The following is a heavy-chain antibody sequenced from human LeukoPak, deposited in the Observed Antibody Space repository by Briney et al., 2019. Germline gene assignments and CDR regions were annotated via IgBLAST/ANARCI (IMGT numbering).Heavy chain of an antibody. CDR2: IIPIFGTA. J-gene: IGHJ5*02. CDR3: ARVSLPHSSGSLNWFDP. D-gene: IGHD3-22*01. Sequence: SVTVSCKASGGTFISYAISWVRQAPGQGLEWMGGIIPIFGTANYAQKFQGRVTITADESTSTAYMELSSLRSEDTAVYYCARVSLPHSSGSLNWFDPWGQGTLVTVSS. CDR1: GGTFISYA. V-gene: IGHV1-69*13.